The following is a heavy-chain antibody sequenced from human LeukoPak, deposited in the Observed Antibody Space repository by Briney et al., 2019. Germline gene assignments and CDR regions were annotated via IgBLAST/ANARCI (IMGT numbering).Heavy chain of an antibody. Sequence: GASVKVSCKAPGYTFSGYHIHWVRQAPGQGLEWMGWNDPNSGVTNYAQKFQGRVTMTRDTSMSTAYMEVTRLTSDDTAVYYCARGGPLMGGFKGFEYWGQGTLVTVSS. V-gene: IGHV1-2*02. J-gene: IGHJ4*02. CDR1: GYTFSGYH. CDR3: ARGGPLMGGFKGFEY. CDR2: NDPNSGVT. D-gene: IGHD1-26*01.